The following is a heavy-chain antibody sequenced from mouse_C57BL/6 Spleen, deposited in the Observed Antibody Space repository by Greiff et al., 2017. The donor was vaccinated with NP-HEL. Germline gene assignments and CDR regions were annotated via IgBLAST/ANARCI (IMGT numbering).Heavy chain of an antibody. J-gene: IGHJ4*01. V-gene: IGHV2-6-1*01. CDR3: ARHGGTVVAPSAMDY. D-gene: IGHD1-1*01. CDR2: IWSDGST. Sequence: QVQLQQSGPGLVAPSQSLSITCTVSGFSLTSYGVHWVRQPPGKGLEWLVVIWSDGSTTYNSALKSRLSISKDNSKSQVFLKMNSLQTDDTAMYYCARHGGTVVAPSAMDYWGQGTSVTVSS. CDR1: GFSLTSYG.